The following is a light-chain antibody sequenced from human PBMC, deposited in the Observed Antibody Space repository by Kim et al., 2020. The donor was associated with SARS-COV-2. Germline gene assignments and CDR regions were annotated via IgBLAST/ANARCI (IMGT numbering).Light chain of an antibody. Sequence: SYELTQPPSVSVSPGQTASITCSGDKLGDKFACWYQQKPGQSPVLVIYQDNKRPSGIPERFSGSNSGNTATLTISGPQAMDEADYYCQAWDSNTVVFVGG. CDR1: KLGDKF. CDR2: QDN. J-gene: IGLJ2*01. V-gene: IGLV3-1*01. CDR3: QAWDSNTVV.